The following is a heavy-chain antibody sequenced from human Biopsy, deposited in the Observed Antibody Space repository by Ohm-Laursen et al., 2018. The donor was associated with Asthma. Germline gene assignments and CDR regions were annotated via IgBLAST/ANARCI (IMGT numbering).Heavy chain of an antibody. V-gene: IGHV1-69*01. CDR2: IIPIFGTA. D-gene: IGHD6-13*01. J-gene: IGHJ6*02. CDR1: GGTFSSYA. CDR3: ARDFLLQHGSSWYYYYYGMDV. Sequence: SVSPSRTPSGGTFSSYATSWVRQAPGQGLEWMGGIIPIFGTANYAQKFQGRVTITADESTSTGYMELSSLRSEDTAVYYCARDFLLQHGSSWYYYYYGMDVWGQGTAVTVS.